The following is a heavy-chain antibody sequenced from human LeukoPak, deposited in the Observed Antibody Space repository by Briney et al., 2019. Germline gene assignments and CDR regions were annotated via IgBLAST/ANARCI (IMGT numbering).Heavy chain of an antibody. J-gene: IGHJ4*02. V-gene: IGHV3-23*01. Sequence: GGSLRLSCAASGFTFSSYAMSWVRQAPGKGLEWVSAISGSGGSTYYADSVKGRFTISRDNSKNTLYLQMNSLRAEDTAVYYCAKSGDFIAVAGRYFDYWGQGILVTVSS. CDR1: GFTFSSYA. CDR3: AKSGDFIAVAGRYFDY. D-gene: IGHD6-19*01. CDR2: ISGSGGST.